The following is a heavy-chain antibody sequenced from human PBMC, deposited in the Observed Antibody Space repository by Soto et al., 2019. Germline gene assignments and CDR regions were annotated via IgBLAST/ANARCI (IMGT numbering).Heavy chain of an antibody. CDR1: GFTFSSYW. D-gene: IGHD6-19*01. CDR3: ARAHSSGRVGYFQH. J-gene: IGHJ1*01. Sequence: GGSPRLSCAASGFTFSSYWMSWVRQAPGKGLEWVANIKQDGSEKYYVDSVKGRFTISRDNAKNSLYLQMNSLRAEDAAVYYCARAHSSGRVGYFQHWGQGTLVTVSS. CDR2: IKQDGSEK. V-gene: IGHV3-7*01.